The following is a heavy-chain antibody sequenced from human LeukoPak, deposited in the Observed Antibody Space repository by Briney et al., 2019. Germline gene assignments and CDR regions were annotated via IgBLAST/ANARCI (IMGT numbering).Heavy chain of an antibody. CDR1: GGSISSGSYY. V-gene: IGHV4-61*02. D-gene: IGHD3-22*01. CDR3: ARDSVDYYDSSGYPTSKGNYYYYYMDV. Sequence: TSETLSLTCTVSGGSISSGSYYWSWIRQPAGKGLEWIGRIYTSGSTYYNPSLKSRVTISVDTSKNQFSLKLSSVTAADTAVYYCARDSVDYYDSSGYPTSKGNYYYYYMDVWGKGTTVTISS. CDR2: IYTSGST. J-gene: IGHJ6*03.